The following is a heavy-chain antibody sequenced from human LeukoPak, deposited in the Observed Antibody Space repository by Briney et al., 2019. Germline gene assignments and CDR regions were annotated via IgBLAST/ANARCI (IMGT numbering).Heavy chain of an antibody. CDR3: VRVGQPLANWFDP. D-gene: IGHD2-2*01. J-gene: IGHJ5*02. CDR2: IPLIFDTA. Sequence: SVKVSCKASGATISSFAIHWVRQAPGQGLEWMGGIPLIFDTAKFAQKFQGRLTITTDESTSTTYMELSSLRSEDTAVYYCVRVGQPLANWFDPWGQGTLVTVSS. V-gene: IGHV1-69*05. CDR1: GATISSFA.